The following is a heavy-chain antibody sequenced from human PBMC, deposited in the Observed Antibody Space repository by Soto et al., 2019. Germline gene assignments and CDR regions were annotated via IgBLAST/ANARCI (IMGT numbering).Heavy chain of an antibody. J-gene: IGHJ6*02. V-gene: IGHV5-51*01. CDR1: GYSFTSYW. CDR3: ASRIAVDYGMDV. Sequence: GESLTLSCKASGYSFTSYWIGWVRQMPGKGLDWMGIIYPGDSDTRYSPSFQGTVTISADKSIRTAYLQWSSLKASDTPTYYWASRIAVDYGMDVWGQGPTVTVS. D-gene: IGHD6-19*01. CDR2: IYPGDSDT.